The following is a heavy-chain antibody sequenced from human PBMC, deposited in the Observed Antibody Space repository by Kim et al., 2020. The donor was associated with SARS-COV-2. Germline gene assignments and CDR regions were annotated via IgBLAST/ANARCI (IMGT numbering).Heavy chain of an antibody. Sequence: SYPLSLTCAVYGGSFSGYYWSWIRQPPGKGLEWIGEINHSGSTNYNPSLKSRVTISVDTSKNQFSLKLSSVTAADTAVYYCARLLGGAAAGPIDYWGQGTLVTVSS. V-gene: IGHV4-34*01. D-gene: IGHD6-13*01. CDR2: INHSGST. J-gene: IGHJ4*02. CDR3: ARLLGGAAAGPIDY. CDR1: GGSFSGYY.